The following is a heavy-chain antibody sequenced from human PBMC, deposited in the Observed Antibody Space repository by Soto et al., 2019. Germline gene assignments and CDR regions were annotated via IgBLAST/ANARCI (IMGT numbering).Heavy chain of an antibody. CDR3: VRTSLVVAAATREDY. Sequence: EVQLVESGGGLVQPGESLRLSCAASGFTFSSYWMHWVRQAPGKGLVWVSRINSDGSSTSYAGSVKGLFTISRDNAKTTLYLQMNSLRAEDTAVYYCVRTSLVVAAATREDYWGQGTLVTVSS. CDR1: GFTFSSYW. CDR2: INSDGSST. V-gene: IGHV3-74*01. D-gene: IGHD2-15*01. J-gene: IGHJ4*02.